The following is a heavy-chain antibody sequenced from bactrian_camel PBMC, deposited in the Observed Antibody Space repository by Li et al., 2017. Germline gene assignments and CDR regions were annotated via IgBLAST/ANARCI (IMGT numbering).Heavy chain of an antibody. CDR2: ISSDGSA. V-gene: IGHV3S55*01. CDR3: VAGVFSPYNK. Sequence: VQLVESGGGLVQSGGSLRLSCTFSRFTPDDSDMGWYRQVPGKECELLAYISSDGSAYYADSVKGRFTISRDNAKNTLYLQMNSLKPEDTAMYYCVAGVFSPYNKRGQGTQVTVS. J-gene: IGHJ4*01. CDR1: RFTPDDSD. D-gene: IGHD7*01.